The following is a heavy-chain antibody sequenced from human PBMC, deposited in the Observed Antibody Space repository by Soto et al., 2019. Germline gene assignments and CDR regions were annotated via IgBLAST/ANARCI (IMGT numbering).Heavy chain of an antibody. CDR1: GGTFSSYA. J-gene: IGHJ5*02. V-gene: IGHV1-69*13. Sequence: ASVKVSCKASGGTFSSYAISWVRQAPGQGLEWMGGIIPIFGTANYAQKFQGRVTITADESTSTAYMELSSLRSEDTAVYYCARAFGYHEDYNWFDPWGQGTLVTVSS. CDR3: ARAFGYHEDYNWFDP. CDR2: IIPIFGTA. D-gene: IGHD5-18*01.